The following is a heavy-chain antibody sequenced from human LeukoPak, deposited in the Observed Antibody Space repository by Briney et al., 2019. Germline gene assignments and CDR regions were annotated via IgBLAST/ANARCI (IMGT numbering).Heavy chain of an antibody. CDR1: GFTFSNYA. D-gene: IGHD3-22*01. V-gene: IGHV3-30*04. CDR3: ARDRHYDSSVFNP. CDR2: ISYDGSKK. J-gene: IGHJ5*02. Sequence: PGGSLRLSCAASGFTFSNYAMHWVRQAPGKGLEWVAVISYDGSKKDYADSEKGRFTISRDNSKNTLYLQMNSLRAEDTAVYYCARDRHYDSSVFNPWGQGTLVIVSS.